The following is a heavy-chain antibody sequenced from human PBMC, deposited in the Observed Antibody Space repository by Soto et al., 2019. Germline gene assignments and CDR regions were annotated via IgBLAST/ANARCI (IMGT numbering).Heavy chain of an antibody. CDR3: ATVTPTRNVGYCSSTSCYGYYYYGMDV. J-gene: IGHJ6*02. CDR2: IDPSDSYT. D-gene: IGHD2-2*01. CDR1: GYSFTSYW. V-gene: IGHV5-10-1*03. Sequence: EVQLVQSGAEVKKPGESLRISCKGSGYSFTSYWISWVRQMPGKGLEWMGRIDPSDSYTNYSPSFQGHVTISADKSISTAYLQWSSLKASDTAMYYCATVTPTRNVGYCSSTSCYGYYYYGMDVWGQGTTVTVSS.